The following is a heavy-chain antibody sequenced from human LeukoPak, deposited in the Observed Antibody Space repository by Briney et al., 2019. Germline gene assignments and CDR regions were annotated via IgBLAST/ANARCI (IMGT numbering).Heavy chain of an antibody. V-gene: IGHV3-66*01. D-gene: IGHD5-18*01. J-gene: IGHJ4*02. CDR3: ARDEVGAGNSYVKFDY. CDR2: IDSADNT. Sequence: TGGSLRLSCAASGLVVTTSYMSWVRQAPGKGLEWVSLIDSADNTFYTDSVWGRFTISRDNSRNTLYLQMNSLRAEDTAVYYCARDEVGAGNSYVKFDYWGQGTLVTVSS. CDR1: GLVVTTSY.